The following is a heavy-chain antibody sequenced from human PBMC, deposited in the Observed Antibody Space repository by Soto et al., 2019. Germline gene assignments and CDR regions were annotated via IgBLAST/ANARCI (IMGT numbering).Heavy chain of an antibody. D-gene: IGHD2-15*01. CDR2: IIPIFGTA. J-gene: IGHJ6*02. CDR3: ARDEMVVATGSRTWHYYCGIDV. Sequence: QVQLVQSGAEVKKPGSSVKVSCKSSGGTFSTYAISWVRQAPGQGLEWMGGIIPIFGTANYAQKFQGRVTITAEESTTTAYMELISLRSEDTAVYYCARDEMVVATGSRTWHYYCGIDVWGQGTTVTVSS. V-gene: IGHV1-69*12. CDR1: GGTFSTYA.